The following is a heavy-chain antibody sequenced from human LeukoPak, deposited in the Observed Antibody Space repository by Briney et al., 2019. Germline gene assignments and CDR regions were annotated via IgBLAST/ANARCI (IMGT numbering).Heavy chain of an antibody. Sequence: SETLSLTCTVSGGSISSSSYYWGWIRQPPGKGLEWIGRIYTSGSTNYNPSLKSRVTISVDTSKNQFSLKLSSVTAADTAVYYCARDHVLRFLEWSSWGQGTLVTVSS. CDR1: GGSISSSSYY. J-gene: IGHJ5*02. CDR3: ARDHVLRFLEWSS. V-gene: IGHV4-61*02. CDR2: IYTSGST. D-gene: IGHD3-3*01.